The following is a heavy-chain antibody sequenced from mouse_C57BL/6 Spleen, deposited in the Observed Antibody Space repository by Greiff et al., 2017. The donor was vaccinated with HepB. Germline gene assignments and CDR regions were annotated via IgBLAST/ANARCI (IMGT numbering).Heavy chain of an antibody. Sequence: QVQLQHSGAELARPGASVKLSCKASGYTFTSYGISWVKQRTGQGLEWIGEIYPRSGNTYYNEKFKGKATLTADESSSTAYMELRSLTSEDSAVYFCARGTTVVAYYFDYWGQGTTLTVSS. CDR1: GYTFTSYG. J-gene: IGHJ2*01. V-gene: IGHV1-81*01. CDR2: IYPRSGNT. CDR3: ARGTTVVAYYFDY. D-gene: IGHD1-1*01.